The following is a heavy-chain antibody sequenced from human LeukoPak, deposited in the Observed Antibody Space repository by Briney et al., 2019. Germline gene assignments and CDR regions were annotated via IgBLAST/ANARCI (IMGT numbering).Heavy chain of an antibody. V-gene: IGHV4-30-2*01. CDR3: ASRGYSYDRTDY. Sequence: SETLSLTCTVSGGSISSGGYYWSWIRQPPGKGLEWIGYIYHSGSTYYNPSLKSRVTISVDRSKNQFSLKLSSVTAADTAVYYCASRGYSYDRTDYWGQGTLVTVSS. CDR2: IYHSGST. CDR1: GGSISSGGYY. J-gene: IGHJ4*02. D-gene: IGHD5-18*01.